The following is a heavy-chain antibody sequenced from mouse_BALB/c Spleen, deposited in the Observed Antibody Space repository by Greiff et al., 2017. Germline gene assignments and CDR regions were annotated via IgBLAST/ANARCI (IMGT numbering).Heavy chain of an antibody. Sequence: LQQSGAELVRPGASVTLSCKASGYTFTDYEMHWVKQTPVHGLEWIGAIDPETGGTAYNQKFKGKATLTADKSSSTAYMELRSLTSEDSAVYYCTSFYSYYFDYWGQGTTLTVSS. V-gene: IGHV1-15*01. CDR2: IDPETGGT. CDR1: GYTFTDYE. D-gene: IGHD2-1*01. J-gene: IGHJ2*01. CDR3: TSFYSYYFDY.